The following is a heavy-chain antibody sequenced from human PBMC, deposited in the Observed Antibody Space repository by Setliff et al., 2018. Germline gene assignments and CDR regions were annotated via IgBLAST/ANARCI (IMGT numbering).Heavy chain of an antibody. V-gene: IGHV1-18*01. CDR3: ARAPRLEWILPTFDY. J-gene: IGHJ4*02. CDR2: LSVYSGNT. Sequence: ASVKVSCKASGYTFSSYAISWVRQAPGQGLEWLGWLSVYSGNTDYAHNFQDRLTMTTDTSTNTAYMELRSLTSDDTAVYFCARAPRLEWILPTFDYWGQGTPVTVSS. CDR1: GYTFSSYA. D-gene: IGHD3-3*01.